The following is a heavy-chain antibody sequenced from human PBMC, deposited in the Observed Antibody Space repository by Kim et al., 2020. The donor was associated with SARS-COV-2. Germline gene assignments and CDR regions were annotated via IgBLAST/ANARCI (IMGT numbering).Heavy chain of an antibody. CDR3: ARDSAYDSSGQCLFDY. Sequence: KLQGRVTMTTDTSTSTAYMELRSLRSDDTAVYYCARDSAYDSSGQCLFDYWGQGTLVTVSS. V-gene: IGHV1-18*01. J-gene: IGHJ4*02. D-gene: IGHD3-22*01.